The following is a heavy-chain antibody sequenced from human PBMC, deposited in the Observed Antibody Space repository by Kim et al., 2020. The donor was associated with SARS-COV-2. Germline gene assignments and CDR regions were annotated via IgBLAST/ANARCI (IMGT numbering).Heavy chain of an antibody. J-gene: IGHJ3*02. CDR2: IKSKTDGGTT. CDR1: GFTFSNAW. D-gene: IGHD5-18*01. CDR3: TTDKYNYVYLSQRDAFDI. V-gene: IGHV3-15*01. Sequence: GGSLRLSCAASGFTFSNAWMSWVRQAPGKGLEWVGRIKSKTDGGTTDYAAPVKGRFTISRDDSKNTLYLQMNSLKTEDTAVYYCTTDKYNYVYLSQRDAFDIWGQGTMVTVSS.